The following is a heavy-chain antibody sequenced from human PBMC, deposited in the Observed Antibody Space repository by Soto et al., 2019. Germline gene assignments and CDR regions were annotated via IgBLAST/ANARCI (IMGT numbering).Heavy chain of an antibody. V-gene: IGHV4-31*03. D-gene: IGHD3-16*01. J-gene: IGHJ5*02. CDR3: ARVGGINWFDP. CDR2: IYYSGST. Sequence: QVQLQESGPGLVKPSQTLSLTCTVSGGSISSGGYYWSWIRQHPGKGLEWIGYIYYSGSTYYTPSLKRRVTIPVDTSKNQCSLKLSSVTAADTAVYYCARVGGINWFDPWGQGTLVTVSS. CDR1: GGSISSGGYY.